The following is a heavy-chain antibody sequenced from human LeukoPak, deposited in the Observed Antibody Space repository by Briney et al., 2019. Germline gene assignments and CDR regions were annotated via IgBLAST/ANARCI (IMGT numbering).Heavy chain of an antibody. V-gene: IGHV1-2*02. J-gene: IGHJ3*01. Sequence: GASVXVSCRASGYTFTDNHIYWVRQAPGQGLEWMGWIDPNSGGPNYAQKFQGRVTMARDTSISTAYMELSNLGSDDTAVYYCARERGIIAFDLWGQGTMVTVSS. D-gene: IGHD2-21*01. CDR3: ARERGIIAFDL. CDR2: IDPNSGGP. CDR1: GYTFTDNH.